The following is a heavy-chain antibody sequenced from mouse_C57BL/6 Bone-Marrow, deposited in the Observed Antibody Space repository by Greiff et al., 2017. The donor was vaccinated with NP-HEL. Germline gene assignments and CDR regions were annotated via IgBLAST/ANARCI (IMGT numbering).Heavy chain of an antibody. J-gene: IGHJ2*01. D-gene: IGHD2-1*01. CDR3: ARYGIYLSLFDF. CDR1: GYTFTNYW. CDR2: IFPSDSDT. Sequence: QVQLQQPGAELVRPGSSVKLSCKASGYTFTNYWLHWVKQRPGHGLEWIGNIFPSDSDTHYNQKFKDKATLTVDISSNTAYLQLSSLTSEDSAVYYCARYGIYLSLFDFWGQGTTLTVSS. V-gene: IGHV1-61*01.